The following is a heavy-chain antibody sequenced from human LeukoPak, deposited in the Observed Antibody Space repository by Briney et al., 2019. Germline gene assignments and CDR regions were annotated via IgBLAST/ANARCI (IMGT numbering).Heavy chain of an antibody. CDR1: EFTFSSYS. CDR2: ISSRSNII. J-gene: IGHJ4*02. Sequence: GGSLRLSCAASEFTFSSYSMNRVRQAPGKGLEWVSYISSRSNIISYADSVKGRFTISTDNAKNSLYLQMNSLRDEDTAVYYCARDYQWSFDYWGQGTLVTVSS. CDR3: ARDYQWSFDY. D-gene: IGHD2-15*01. V-gene: IGHV3-48*02.